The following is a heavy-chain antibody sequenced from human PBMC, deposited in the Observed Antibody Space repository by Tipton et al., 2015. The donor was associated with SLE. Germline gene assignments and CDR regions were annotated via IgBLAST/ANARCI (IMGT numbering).Heavy chain of an antibody. V-gene: IGHV4-39*07. CDR1: GGSISSYS. CDR2: LYYSGST. CDR3: ARDLAGGSYSLYYYYGMDV. J-gene: IGHJ6*02. Sequence: TLSLTCTVSGGSISSYSWAWIRQPPGKGLEWIGSLYYSGSTYYNPSLKSRVTISVDTSKNQFSLKLSSVTAADTAVYYCARDLAGGSYSLYYYYGMDVWGQGTTVTVSS. D-gene: IGHD1-26*01.